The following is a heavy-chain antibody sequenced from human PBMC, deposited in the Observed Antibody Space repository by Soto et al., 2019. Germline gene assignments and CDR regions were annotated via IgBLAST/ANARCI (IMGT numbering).Heavy chain of an antibody. CDR1: GFTFSSFS. CDR3: ARDGRNGYDDY. D-gene: IGHD5-12*01. Sequence: EVHLVESGGGLVQPGGSLRLSCAASGFTFSSFSMNWIRLAPGKGPECVAYIHGSSSIIYYADSVKGRFTISRDNAKNSLFLQRNSLRAEDTAVYYCARDGRNGYDDYWGQGTQVTVSS. V-gene: IGHV3-48*01. J-gene: IGHJ4*02. CDR2: IHGSSSII.